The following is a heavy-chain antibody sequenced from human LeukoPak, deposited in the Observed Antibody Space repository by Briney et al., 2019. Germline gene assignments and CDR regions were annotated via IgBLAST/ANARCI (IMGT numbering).Heavy chain of an antibody. CDR3: AKGYMVRGVTGEYYFDY. Sequence: GASVKVSCKASGGTFSSYAISWVRQAPGQGLEWMGGIIPISGTANYAQKFQGRVTITADKSTSTAYMELSSLRSEDTAVYYCAKGYMVRGVTGEYYFDYWGQGTLVTVSS. V-gene: IGHV1-69*06. CDR1: GGTFSSYA. CDR2: IIPISGTA. J-gene: IGHJ4*02. D-gene: IGHD3-10*01.